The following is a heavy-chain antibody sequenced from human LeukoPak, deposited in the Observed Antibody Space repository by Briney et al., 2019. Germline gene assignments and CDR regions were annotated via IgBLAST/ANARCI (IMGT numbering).Heavy chain of an antibody. Sequence: SVTLSLTCTVSGGSISSYYWSWIRQPPGKGLEWIGYIYYSGSTNYNPSLKSRVTISVDTSKNQFSLKLSSVTAADTAVYYCARVDILTGYHFDYWGQGTLVTVSS. CDR1: GGSISSYY. CDR2: IYYSGST. V-gene: IGHV4-59*01. D-gene: IGHD3-9*01. CDR3: ARVDILTGYHFDY. J-gene: IGHJ4*02.